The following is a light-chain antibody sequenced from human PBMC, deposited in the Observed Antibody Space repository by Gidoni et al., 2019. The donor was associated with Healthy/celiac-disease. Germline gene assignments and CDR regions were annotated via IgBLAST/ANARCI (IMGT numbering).Light chain of an antibody. CDR1: QDISNY. CDR3: QEYDNDPFT. J-gene: IGKJ4*01. Sequence: DIQMTQSPSSLSASVGDRVTITCQASQDISNYLNWYQQKPGKAPKLLIYDASNLETGVPSRFSGSGSGTDFTFTISSLQPEDIATYYCQEYDNDPFTFGGGTKVEIK. CDR2: DAS. V-gene: IGKV1-33*01.